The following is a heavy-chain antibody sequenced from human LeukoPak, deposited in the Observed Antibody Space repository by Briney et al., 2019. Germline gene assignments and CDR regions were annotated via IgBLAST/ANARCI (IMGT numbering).Heavy chain of an antibody. CDR1: GYTFTGYY. CDR2: INPNSGGT. CDR3: ARALLGYCSSTSCHEFDY. D-gene: IGHD2-2*01. Sequence: ASAKVSCKASGYTFTGYYMHWVRQAPGQGLEWMGWINPNSGGTNYAQKFQGRVTMTRDTSISTAYMELSRLRSDDTAVYYCARALLGYCSSTSCHEFDYWGQGTLVTVSS. J-gene: IGHJ4*02. V-gene: IGHV1-2*02.